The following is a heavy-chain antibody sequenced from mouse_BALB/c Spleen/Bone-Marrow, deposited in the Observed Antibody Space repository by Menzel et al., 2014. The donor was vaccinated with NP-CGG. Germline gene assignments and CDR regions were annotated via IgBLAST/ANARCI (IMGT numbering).Heavy chain of an antibody. CDR3: ARGDGYYGGAMDY. J-gene: IGHJ4*01. CDR1: GYSITSGYY. CDR2: ISYDGSN. D-gene: IGHD2-3*01. V-gene: IGHV3-6*02. Sequence: EVQLQESRPGLVKPSQSLSLTCSVTGYSITSGYYCNWIRQSPGNKLEWMGYISYDGSNNYNPSLKNRISITRDTSKNQFFLKLNSVTTEDTATYYCARGDGYYGGAMDYWGQGTSVTVSS.